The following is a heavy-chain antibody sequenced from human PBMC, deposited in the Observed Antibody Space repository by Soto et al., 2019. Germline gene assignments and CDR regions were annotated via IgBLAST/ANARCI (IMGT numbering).Heavy chain of an antibody. CDR2: ISVSSSYI. CDR3: ARGLGYCNVGSCSWAFDM. V-gene: IGHV3-21*01. Sequence: EVQLVESGGGLVKPGGSLRLSCTASGLSFSSDSMNWVRQAPGKGLEWVSSISVSSSYIYYADSVKGRFNISRDNAKNSVYLQMNSLRAEDTDVYYCARGLGYCNVGSCSWAFDMWGQGTMVTVSS. CDR1: GLSFSSDS. D-gene: IGHD2-15*01. J-gene: IGHJ3*02.